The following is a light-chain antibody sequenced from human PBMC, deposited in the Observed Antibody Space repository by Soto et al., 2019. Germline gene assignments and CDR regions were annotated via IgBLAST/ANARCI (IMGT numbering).Light chain of an antibody. CDR1: QSISSW. J-gene: IGKJ1*01. V-gene: IGKV1-5*03. Sequence: DIQMTQSPSTLSASVGDRVTITCRASQSISSWLAWYQQKPGKAPKLLIYKASSLESGVPSRFSGSGSGTEFTLTISSLQPDDFATYYCQQYNSSPWTCGQGTKVEIK. CDR2: KAS. CDR3: QQYNSSPWT.